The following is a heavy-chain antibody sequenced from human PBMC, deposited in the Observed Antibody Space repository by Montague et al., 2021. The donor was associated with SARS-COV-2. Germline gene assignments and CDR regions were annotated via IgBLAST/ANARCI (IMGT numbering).Heavy chain of an antibody. CDR2: IYSSGST. CDR1: GGSISNYY. V-gene: IGHV4-4*07. J-gene: IGHJ4*02. D-gene: IGHD2-15*01. CDR3: ARDHYHCSGGSCVFDY. Sequence: SETLSLTCTVSGGSISNYYWSWIRQPAGKGLEWIGRIYSSGSTNYNPSLKSRISMSVDTSKNQFSLELSSVTAADTAIYYCARDHYHCSGGSCVFDYWGQGTLVTVSS.